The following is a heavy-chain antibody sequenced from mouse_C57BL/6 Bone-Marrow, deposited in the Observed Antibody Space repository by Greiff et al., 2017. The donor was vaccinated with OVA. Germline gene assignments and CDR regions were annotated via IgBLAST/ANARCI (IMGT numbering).Heavy chain of an antibody. D-gene: IGHD2-3*01. J-gene: IGHJ2*01. CDR2: ISYDGSN. Sequence: ESGPGLVKPSQSLSLTCSVTGYSITSGYYWNWIRQFPGNKLEWMGYISYDGSNNYNPSLKNRISITRDTSKNQFFLKLNSVTTEDTATYYCARKDDGYYRYWGQGTTLTVSS. CDR1: GYSITSGYY. CDR3: ARKDDGYYRY. V-gene: IGHV3-6*01.